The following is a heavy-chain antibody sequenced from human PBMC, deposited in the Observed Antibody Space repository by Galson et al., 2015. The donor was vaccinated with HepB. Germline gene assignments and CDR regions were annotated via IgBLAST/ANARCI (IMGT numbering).Heavy chain of an antibody. CDR3: AREVILTGPSTKQTGAFDI. CDR2: IWYDGSNK. Sequence: SLRLSCAASGFTFSSYGMHWVRQAPGKGLEWVAVIWYDGSNKYYADSVKGRFTISRDNSKNTLYLQMNSLRAEDTAVYYCAREVILTGPSTKQTGAFDIWGQGTMVTVSS. J-gene: IGHJ3*02. CDR1: GFTFSSYG. D-gene: IGHD3-9*01. V-gene: IGHV3-33*01.